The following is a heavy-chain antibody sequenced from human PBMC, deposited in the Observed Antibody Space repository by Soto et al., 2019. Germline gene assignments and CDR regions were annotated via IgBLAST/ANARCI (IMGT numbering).Heavy chain of an antibody. D-gene: IGHD2-15*01. J-gene: IGHJ6*02. V-gene: IGHV3-23*01. Sequence: GGSLRLSCAASGFTFSSYAMSWVRQAPWKGLEWVSAISGSGGSTYYADSVKGRFTISRDNSKNTLYLQMNSLRAEDTAVYYCAKDARGTYYYYGMDVWGQGTTVTVSS. CDR2: ISGSGGST. CDR3: AKDARGTYYYYGMDV. CDR1: GFTFSSYA.